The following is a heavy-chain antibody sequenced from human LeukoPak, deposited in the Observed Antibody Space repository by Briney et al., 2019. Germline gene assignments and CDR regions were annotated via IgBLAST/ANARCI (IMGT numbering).Heavy chain of an antibody. J-gene: IGHJ4*02. CDR1: GFTFSSHA. CDR2: ISGSGGST. CDR3: AKDLDIVVVPAAIWDY. V-gene: IGHV3-23*01. D-gene: IGHD2-2*02. Sequence: GGSLRLSCAASGFTFSSHAMSWVRQAPGKGLEWVSAISGSGGSTYYADSVKGRFTISRDNSKNTLYLQMNSLRAEDTAVYYCAKDLDIVVVPAAIWDYWGQGTLVTVSS.